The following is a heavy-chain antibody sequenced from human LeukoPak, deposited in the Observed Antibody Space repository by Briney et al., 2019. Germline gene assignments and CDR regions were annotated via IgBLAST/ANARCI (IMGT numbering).Heavy chain of an antibody. CDR1: GFTFSSYA. CDR3: ARDRTVVTPWEYFQH. CDR2: ISYDGSNK. Sequence: GGSLRLSCAASGFTFSSYAMHWVRQAPGKGLEWVAVISYDGSNKYYADSVKGRFTISRDNSKNTLYLQMNSLRAEDTAVYYCARDRTVVTPWEYFQHWGQGTLVTVSS. J-gene: IGHJ1*01. V-gene: IGHV3-30-3*01. D-gene: IGHD4-23*01.